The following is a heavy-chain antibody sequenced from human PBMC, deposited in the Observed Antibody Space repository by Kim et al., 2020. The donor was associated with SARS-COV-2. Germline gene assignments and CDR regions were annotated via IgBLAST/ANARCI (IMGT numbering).Heavy chain of an antibody. CDR2: IYPGDSDT. J-gene: IGHJ2*01. V-gene: IGHV5-51*01. Sequence: GESLKISCKGSGYSFTSYWIGWVRQMPGKGLEWMGIIYPGDSDTRYSPSFQGQVTISADKSISTAYLQWSSLKASDTAMYYCARGGYCSGGSCYFYWYFDLWGRGTLVTVSS. CDR3: ARGGYCSGGSCYFYWYFDL. CDR1: GYSFTSYW. D-gene: IGHD2-15*01.